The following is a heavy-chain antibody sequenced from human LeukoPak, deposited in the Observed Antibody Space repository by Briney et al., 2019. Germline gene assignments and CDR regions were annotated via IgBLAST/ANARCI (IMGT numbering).Heavy chain of an antibody. CDR1: GITFSRFW. V-gene: IGHV3-7*01. J-gene: IGHJ3*02. CDR2: INQDGSEK. CDR3: ARDPYSSGWYKDAFDI. D-gene: IGHD6-19*01. Sequence: GGSLRLSCAASGITFSRFWMSWVRQAPGKGLQWVANINQDGSEKHYVDSVKGRFTISRDNAQNSLFLQLNSLRAEDTAVYYCARDPYSSGWYKDAFDIWGQGTMVTVSS.